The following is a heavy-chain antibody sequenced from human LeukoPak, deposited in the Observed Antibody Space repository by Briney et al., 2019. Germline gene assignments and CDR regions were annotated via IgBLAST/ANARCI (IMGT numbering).Heavy chain of an antibody. CDR1: GGSFSGYY. Sequence: PSETLSLTCAVYGGSFSGYYWSWIRQPPGKGLEWIGEINHSGSTNYNPSLKSRVTISVDTSKNQFSLKLSSVTAADTAVYYRARGLKIAVAGLLSYSHYYYYMDVWGKGTTVTVSS. J-gene: IGHJ6*03. CDR3: ARGLKIAVAGLLSYSHYYYYMDV. CDR2: INHSGST. V-gene: IGHV4-34*01. D-gene: IGHD6-19*01.